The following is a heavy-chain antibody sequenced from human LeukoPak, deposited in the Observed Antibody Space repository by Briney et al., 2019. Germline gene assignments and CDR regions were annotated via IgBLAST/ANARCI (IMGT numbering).Heavy chain of an antibody. CDR1: GGSISSYY. Sequence: PSETPSLTCTVSGGSISSYYWSWIRQPPGKGLEWIGYIYYSGSTNYNPSLKSRVTISVDTSKNQFSLKLSSMTAADTAVYYCARGLAAMASYYFDYWGQGTLVTVSS. CDR3: ARGLAAMASYYFDY. CDR2: IYYSGST. D-gene: IGHD5-18*01. J-gene: IGHJ4*02. V-gene: IGHV4-59*01.